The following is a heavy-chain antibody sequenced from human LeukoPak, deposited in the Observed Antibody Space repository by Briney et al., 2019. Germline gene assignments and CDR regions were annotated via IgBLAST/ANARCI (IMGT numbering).Heavy chain of an antibody. J-gene: IGHJ4*02. D-gene: IGHD3-22*01. CDR3: ARQNYYDTHPRGFFDY. CDR2: IYYSGST. Sequence: PSETLSLTCTVSGGSISSGGYYWSWIRQPPGKGLEWIGSIYYSGSTFDNPSLKSRITISVDTSKNQFSLKLSSVTAADTAVYYCARQNYYDTHPRGFFDYWGQGTLVTVSS. V-gene: IGHV4-39*01. CDR1: GGSISSGGYY.